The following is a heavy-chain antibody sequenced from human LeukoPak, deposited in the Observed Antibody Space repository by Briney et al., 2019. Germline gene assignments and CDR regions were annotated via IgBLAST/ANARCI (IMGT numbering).Heavy chain of an antibody. J-gene: IGHJ4*02. Sequence: SETLSLTCTVSGGSISSSSYYWGWIRQPPGKGLEWIGSVYYSGSTYYNPSLKSRVTISVDTSKNQFSLKLSSVTAADTAVYYCARDASYDSSGYYYFDYWGQGTLLTVSS. CDR1: GGSISSSSYY. V-gene: IGHV4-39*07. CDR3: ARDASYDSSGYYYFDY. CDR2: VYYSGST. D-gene: IGHD3-22*01.